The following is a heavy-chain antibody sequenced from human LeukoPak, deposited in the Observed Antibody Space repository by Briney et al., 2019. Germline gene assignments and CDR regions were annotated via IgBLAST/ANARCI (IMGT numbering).Heavy chain of an antibody. D-gene: IGHD3/OR15-3a*01. Sequence: GGSLRLSCAASGFTFTIFGLNWVRQAPGKGPEWVSYIDARSGITYYADSVQGRFTISRDNAKESVFLQMNSLRVDDTAVYYCARTYDFGRGPPGDAFDNWGQGHGSPSLQ. V-gene: IGHV3-48*01. CDR1: GFTFTIFG. CDR2: IDARSGIT. CDR3: ARTYDFGRGPPGDAFDN. J-gene: IGHJ3*02.